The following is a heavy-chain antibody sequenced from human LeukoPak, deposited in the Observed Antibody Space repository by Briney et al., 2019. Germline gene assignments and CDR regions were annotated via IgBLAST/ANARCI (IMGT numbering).Heavy chain of an antibody. J-gene: IGHJ5*02. CDR3: ARGVPGGYSYGPNWFDP. V-gene: IGHV4-59*01. D-gene: IGHD5-18*01. CDR1: DGSISSYY. Sequence: PSETLSLTCTVSDGSISSYYWSWIRQPPGKGLEWIGYIYYSGSTNYNPSLKSRVTISVDTSKNQFSLKLSSVTAADTAVYYCARGVPGGYSYGPNWFDPWGQGTLVTVSS. CDR2: IYYSGST.